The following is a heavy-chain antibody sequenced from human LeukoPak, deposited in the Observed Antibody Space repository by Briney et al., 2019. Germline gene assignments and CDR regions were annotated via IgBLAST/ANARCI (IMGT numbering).Heavy chain of an antibody. CDR2: IHTSGGT. CDR1: GGSISSYY. J-gene: IGHJ4*02. D-gene: IGHD6-6*01. Sequence: SETLSLTCTVSGGSISSYYWNWIRQPAGKGPEWIGRIHTSGGTNYNPSLKSRVTISGDTSKKQFSLKLSSVSAADTAVYYCARENSSYYFDYWGQGTLVTVSS. V-gene: IGHV4-4*07. CDR3: ARENSSYYFDY.